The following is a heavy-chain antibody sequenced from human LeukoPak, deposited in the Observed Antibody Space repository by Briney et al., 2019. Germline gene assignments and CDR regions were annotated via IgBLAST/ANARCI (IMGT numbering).Heavy chain of an antibody. V-gene: IGHV3-11*04. CDR2: ISSSGSTI. CDR3: ARVSYSSGWLYYFDY. Sequence: PGGSLRLSCAASGFTFSDYYMSWIRQAPGKGLEWVSYISSSGSTIYYADSVKGRFTISRDNAKNSLYLQMNSLRAEDTAVYYCARVSYSSGWLYYFDYWGQGTLVTVSS. CDR1: GFTFSDYY. D-gene: IGHD6-19*01. J-gene: IGHJ4*02.